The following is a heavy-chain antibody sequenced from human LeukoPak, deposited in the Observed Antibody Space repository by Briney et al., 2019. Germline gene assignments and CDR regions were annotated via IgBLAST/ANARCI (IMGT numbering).Heavy chain of an antibody. CDR3: ARDTMYFDY. D-gene: IGHD5-24*01. CDR2: IKPDGSDQ. CDR1: GFIFSSYW. V-gene: IGHV3-7*01. J-gene: IGHJ4*02. Sequence: GGSLRLSCAASGFIFSSYWMSWVRQAPGKGLECVANIKPDGSDQFYMDSVKGRFTISRDNAKNSLYQQMNSLRAEDTAVYYCARDTMYFDYWGQGTLVTVSS.